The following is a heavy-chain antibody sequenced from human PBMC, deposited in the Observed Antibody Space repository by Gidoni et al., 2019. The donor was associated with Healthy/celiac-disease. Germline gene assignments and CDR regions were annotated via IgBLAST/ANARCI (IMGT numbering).Heavy chain of an antibody. CDR3: AKTYYYDSSGYGYFDY. V-gene: IGHV3-21*01. Sequence: EVQLVESGGGLVKPGGSLRLSCSASGFPFSSYSMNWGRQAPGKGLEWVSSISSSSSYIYYADSVKGRFTISRDNAKNSLYLQMNSLRAEDTAVYYCAKTYYYDSSGYGYFDYWGQGTLVTVSS. CDR1: GFPFSSYS. D-gene: IGHD3-22*01. CDR2: ISSSSSYI. J-gene: IGHJ4*02.